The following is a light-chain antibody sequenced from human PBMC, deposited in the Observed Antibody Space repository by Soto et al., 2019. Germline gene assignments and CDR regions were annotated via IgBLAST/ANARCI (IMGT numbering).Light chain of an antibody. CDR1: QSVNSH. J-gene: IGKJ4*01. Sequence: IVLPQSPATLSFSPGERATLSCRASQSVNSHLAWYQHKPGQAPRLLIYGASSRATGIPTRFSGSGSGTEFTLTIDSLQSEDFAIYFCQQYNNWPGTFGGGTKVDIK. V-gene: IGKV3-15*01. CDR2: GAS. CDR3: QQYNNWPGT.